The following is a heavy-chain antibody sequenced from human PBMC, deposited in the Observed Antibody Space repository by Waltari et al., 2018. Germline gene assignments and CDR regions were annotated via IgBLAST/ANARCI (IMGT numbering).Heavy chain of an antibody. D-gene: IGHD1-26*01. CDR3: ARGVGSGQGVVH. CDR1: GFNFNTYW. Sequence: VRLVESGGTLVRPGGSLRLTCAASGFNFNTYWMSWVRQAPGKGLEWVANINEDGGQKNYVDSVKGRFTISRDNTENSLYLQMNSLGGDDTAVYYCARGVGSGQGVVHWGQGTLITVSS. J-gene: IGHJ4*02. V-gene: IGHV3-7*01. CDR2: INEDGGQK.